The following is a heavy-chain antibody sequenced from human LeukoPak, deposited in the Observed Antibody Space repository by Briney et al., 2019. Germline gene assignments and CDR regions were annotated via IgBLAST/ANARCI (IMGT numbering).Heavy chain of an antibody. CDR2: TYYRTKWYI. Sequence: SQTLSLTCAISGDSVSSNSAAWNWIRQSPSRGLEWLGRTYYRTKWYIDYAVSVKSRITFNPDTSKNHFSLQLNSVTPEHTAVYYCARSRSDCSSTGCYEGFFDFWGQGTLVTVSS. V-gene: IGHV6-1*01. J-gene: IGHJ4*02. D-gene: IGHD2-2*01. CDR3: ARSRSDCSSTGCYEGFFDF. CDR1: GDSVSSNSAA.